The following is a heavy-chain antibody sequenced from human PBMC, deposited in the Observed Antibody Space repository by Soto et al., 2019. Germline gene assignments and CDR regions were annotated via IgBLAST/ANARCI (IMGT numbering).Heavy chain of an antibody. CDR1: GNSFGGYA. J-gene: IGHJ4*02. V-gene: IGHV1-69*12. CDR3: TAHITVTGPLDY. Sequence: QVYLVQSGAEVKQPGSSVKISCKTSGNSFGGYALSWVRQAPGQGLEWMGGVIPVFATANYAQKFRGRMTVTADESTTTVYMELSSLGSEDTAIYYCTAHITVTGPLDYWGQGTLVSVSS. CDR2: VIPVFATA. D-gene: IGHD6-19*01.